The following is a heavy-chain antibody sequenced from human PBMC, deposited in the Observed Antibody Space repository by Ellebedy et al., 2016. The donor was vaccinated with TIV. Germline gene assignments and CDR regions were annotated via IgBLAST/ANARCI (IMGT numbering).Heavy chain of an antibody. CDR1: GESFSGHH. V-gene: IGHV4-34*01. Sequence: MPSETLSLTCAVYGESFSGHHWTWIRQSPGKGLEWIGGINHSGRTNYNTSLKSRVTISVTTSKNQFSLKLSSVTAADTAVYYCARVNYYDSSGYYYFSSWFDPWGQGTLVTVSS. CDR3: ARVNYYDSSGYYYFSSWFDP. D-gene: IGHD3-22*01. CDR2: INHSGRT. J-gene: IGHJ5*02.